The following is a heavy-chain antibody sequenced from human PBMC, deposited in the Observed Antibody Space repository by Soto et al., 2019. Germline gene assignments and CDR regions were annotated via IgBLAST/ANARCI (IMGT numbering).Heavy chain of an antibody. V-gene: IGHV4-30-2*01. D-gene: IGHD4-4*01. J-gene: IGHJ3*02. CDR1: GGSISSGGYS. CDR3: ATLTIVFSAFDI. Sequence: SETLSLTCAVSGGSISSGGYSWSWIRQPPGKGLEWIGYIYHSGSTYYNPSLKSRVTISADRSKNQFSLKLSSVTAADTAVYYCATLTIVFSAFDIWGQGTMVTVSS. CDR2: IYHSGST.